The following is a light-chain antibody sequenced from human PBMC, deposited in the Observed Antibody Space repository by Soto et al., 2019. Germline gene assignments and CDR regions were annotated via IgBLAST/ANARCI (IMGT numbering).Light chain of an antibody. CDR1: QTTDNW. Sequence: DIQMTQSPSTLSASVGDRVTITCRASQTTDNWLAWYQQKPGEAPKLLMYGVSNLGSGVPSRFSGSGSGTEFTLTISSLQRDDFATYYCQQYDYLPLTFGQGTLLEIK. J-gene: IGKJ5*01. CDR3: QQYDYLPLT. CDR2: GVS. V-gene: IGKV1-5*01.